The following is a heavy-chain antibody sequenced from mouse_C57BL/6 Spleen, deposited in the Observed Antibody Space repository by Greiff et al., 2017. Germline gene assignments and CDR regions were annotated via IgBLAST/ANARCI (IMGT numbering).Heavy chain of an antibody. J-gene: IGHJ1*03. D-gene: IGHD2-5*01. CDR3: ARHKGEYYSNYRYFDV. CDR1: GFTFSSYG. Sequence: EVKLVESGGDLVKPGGSLKLSCAASGFTFSSYGMSRVRQTSDKRLEWVATISSGGSYTYYPDSVKGRFTISRDNAKNTLYLQMSSLKSEDTAMYYCARHKGEYYSNYRYFDVWGTGTTVTVSS. V-gene: IGHV5-6*01. CDR2: ISSGGSYT.